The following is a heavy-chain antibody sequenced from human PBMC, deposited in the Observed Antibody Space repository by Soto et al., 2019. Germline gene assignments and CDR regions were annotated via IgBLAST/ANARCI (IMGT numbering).Heavy chain of an antibody. J-gene: IGHJ4*02. CDR2: IWYDGSNK. CDR3: ARDRHGYYFDY. V-gene: IGHV3-33*01. CDR1: GFTFSSYG. Sequence: GGSLRLSCAASGFTFSSYGMHWVRQAPGKGLEWVAVIWYDGSNKYYADSVKGRFTISRDNSKNTLYLQMNSLRAEDTAVYYCARDRHGYYFDYWGQGTLVTVSS.